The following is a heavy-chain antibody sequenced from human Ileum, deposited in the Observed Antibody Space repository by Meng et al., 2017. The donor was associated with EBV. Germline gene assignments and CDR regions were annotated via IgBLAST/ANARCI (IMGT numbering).Heavy chain of an antibody. CDR3: ARGGWSLDY. V-gene: IGHV4-59*08. J-gene: IGHJ4*02. CDR1: AGSISIYY. Sequence: ESGPGLVNPSETLSLTSIVSAGSISIYYWRWIRQPPGKGLEWIGYIYYSGSTNYHPPLKSRVTISVDTSKNQFILNLSSVTAADTAVYYCARGGWSLDYWGQGTLVTVSS. CDR2: IYYSGST. D-gene: IGHD2-15*01.